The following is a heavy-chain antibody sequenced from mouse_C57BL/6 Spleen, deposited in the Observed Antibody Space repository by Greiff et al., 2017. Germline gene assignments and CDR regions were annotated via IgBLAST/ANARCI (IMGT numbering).Heavy chain of an antibody. CDR1: GYTFTSYW. V-gene: IGHV1-53*01. J-gene: IGHJ4*01. D-gene: IGHD2-5*01. CDR2: INPSNGGT. Sequence: QVQLQQPGTELVKPGASVKLSCKASGYTFTSYWMHWVKQRPGQGLEWIGYINPSNGGTNYNEKFKSKATLTVDTSSSTAYLQLRSLTSEDSAVYYCARWGYYSTYTYSMDYWGQGTSVTVSS. CDR3: ARWGYYSTYTYSMDY.